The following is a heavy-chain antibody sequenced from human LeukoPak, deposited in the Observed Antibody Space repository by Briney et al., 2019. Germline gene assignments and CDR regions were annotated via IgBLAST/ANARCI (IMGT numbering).Heavy chain of an antibody. CDR1: GFTFSSYE. Sequence: GGSLRLSCAASGFTFSSYEMNWVRQAPGKGLEWVANIKQDGSEKYYVDSVKGRFTISRDNAKNSLYLQMNSLRAEDTAVYYCARDQHVLWFGEFIMDVWGKGTTVTISS. J-gene: IGHJ6*04. CDR3: ARDQHVLWFGEFIMDV. V-gene: IGHV3-7*01. D-gene: IGHD3-10*01. CDR2: IKQDGSEK.